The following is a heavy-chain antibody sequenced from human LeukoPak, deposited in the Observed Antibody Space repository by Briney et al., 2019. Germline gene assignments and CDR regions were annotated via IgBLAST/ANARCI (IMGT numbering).Heavy chain of an antibody. CDR1: ADSISSNSHY. CDR2: IYYSGST. V-gene: IGHV4-39*07. J-gene: IGHJ4*02. Sequence: PSETLSLTCTVSADSISSNSHYWGWIRQPPGKGLEWIGSIYYSGSTYYNPSLKSRVTISVDTSKNQFSLKLSSVTAADTAVYYCARRNYYYDSSGYPDYWGQGTLVTVSS. CDR3: ARRNYYYDSSGYPDY. D-gene: IGHD3-22*01.